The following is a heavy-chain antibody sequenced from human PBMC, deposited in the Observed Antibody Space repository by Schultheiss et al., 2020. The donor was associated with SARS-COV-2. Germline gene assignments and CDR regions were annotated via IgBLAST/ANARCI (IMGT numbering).Heavy chain of an antibody. D-gene: IGHD3-22*01. CDR2: IDPSDSLT. V-gene: IGHV5-10-1*01. J-gene: IGHJ4*02. Sequence: GESLKISCQGSGYIFSNYWITWVRQMPGKGLEWMGRIDPSDSLTTYSPSFQGHVTFSVDKSISTVYLQWSSLKASDSAMYYCARPTWAYSTGFYPIHFDSWGQGTLVTVSS. CDR1: GYIFSNYW. CDR3: ARPTWAYSTGFYPIHFDS.